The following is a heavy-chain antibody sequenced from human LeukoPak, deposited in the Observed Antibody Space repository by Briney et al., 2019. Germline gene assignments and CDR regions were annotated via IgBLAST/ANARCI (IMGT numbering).Heavy chain of an antibody. J-gene: IGHJ4*02. CDR2: MNPNSGNT. Sequence: GASVKVSCKASGYTFTSYDINWVRQATGRGLEWMGWMNPNSGNTGYAQKFQGRVTITRDTSASTAYMELSSLRSEDTAVYYCARDKNPIYYGDYVYYFDYWGQGTLVTVSS. D-gene: IGHD4-17*01. CDR3: ARDKNPIYYGDYVYYFDY. CDR1: GYTFTSYD. V-gene: IGHV1-8*03.